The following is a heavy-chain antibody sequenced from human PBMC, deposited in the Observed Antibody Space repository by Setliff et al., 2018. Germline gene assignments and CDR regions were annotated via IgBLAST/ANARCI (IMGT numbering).Heavy chain of an antibody. V-gene: IGHV3-7*01. CDR3: ASHEPWLWNAFDI. D-gene: IGHD6-19*01. CDR1: GFTFNTFW. J-gene: IGHJ3*02. CDR2: INPGGSEE. Sequence: GGSLRLSCAASGFTFNTFWMTWVRQAPGKGLEWVANINPGGSEEYYLDSVKGRFTISRDNAKTSLYLQMNSLRAEDTTVYYCASHEPWLWNAFDIWGQGTMVTVSS.